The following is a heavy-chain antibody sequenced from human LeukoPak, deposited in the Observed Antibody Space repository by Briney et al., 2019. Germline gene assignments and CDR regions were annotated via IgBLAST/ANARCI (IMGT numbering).Heavy chain of an antibody. Sequence: SETLSLTCTVSGGSISSSSYYWGWIRQPPGKGLEWIGSIYYSGSTYYNPSLKSRVTISVDTSKNQFSLKLSSVTAADTAVYYCARLHYDFWSGSTYYMDVWGKGTMVTVSS. CDR3: ARLHYDFWSGSTYYMDV. J-gene: IGHJ6*03. CDR1: GGSISSSSYY. D-gene: IGHD3-3*01. CDR2: IYYSGST. V-gene: IGHV4-39*01.